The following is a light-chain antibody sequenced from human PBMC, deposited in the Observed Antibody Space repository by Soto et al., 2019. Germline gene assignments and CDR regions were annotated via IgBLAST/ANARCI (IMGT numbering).Light chain of an antibody. CDR3: QHHNSYSQP. J-gene: IGKJ1*01. CDR1: QSIRYY. CDR2: GAS. Sequence: DIQLTQSPPTLSASVGDRVTITCRASQSIRYYLAWYQQMPGKAPKLLIYGASSLQSGVPSRFSGSGSGTEFTLTISSLQPDDFATYFCQHHNSYSQPFGQGTKVEIK. V-gene: IGKV1-5*01.